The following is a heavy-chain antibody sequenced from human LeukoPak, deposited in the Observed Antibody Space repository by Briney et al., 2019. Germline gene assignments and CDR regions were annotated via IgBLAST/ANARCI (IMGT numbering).Heavy chain of an antibody. CDR3: ASPIRDHILTGGVYYYGMDV. D-gene: IGHD3-9*01. V-gene: IGHV3-53*01. J-gene: IGHJ6*02. CDR2: IYSGGST. CDR1: GFTVSRNY. Sequence: GGSLRLSCAASGFTVSRNYMSWVRRAPGKGLEWVSVIYSGGSTYYADSVKGRFTISRDNSKNTLYLQMNSLRAEDSAVYYCASPIRDHILTGGVYYYGMDVWGQGSTVTVSS.